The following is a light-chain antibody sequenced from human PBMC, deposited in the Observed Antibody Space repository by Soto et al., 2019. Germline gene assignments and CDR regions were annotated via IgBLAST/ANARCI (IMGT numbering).Light chain of an antibody. CDR3: QQYGRTSWT. Sequence: VMPHSPGTLSLSPGEGATLSCRASQSVSTNFFAWYQQKPGQAPRLLIYGASTRATGIPDRFSGSGSGTDFTLTISRLEPEDFAVYYCQQYGRTSWTFGQGTKV. V-gene: IGKV3-20*01. CDR2: GAS. J-gene: IGKJ1*01. CDR1: QSVSTNF.